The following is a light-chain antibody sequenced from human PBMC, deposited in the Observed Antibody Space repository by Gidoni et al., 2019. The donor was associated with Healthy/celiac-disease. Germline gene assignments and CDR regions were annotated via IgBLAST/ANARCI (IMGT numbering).Light chain of an antibody. V-gene: IGKV3-15*01. Sequence: EIVLTQSPATLSVSQGERATLSCRASQSVSSNLAWYQQKPVQAPRLLIYGASTRATGIPARFSGSGSGTEFTLTISSLQSEDFAVYYCQQYNNWPPYTFGQGTQLEIK. CDR1: QSVSSN. J-gene: IGKJ2*01. CDR3: QQYNNWPPYT. CDR2: GAS.